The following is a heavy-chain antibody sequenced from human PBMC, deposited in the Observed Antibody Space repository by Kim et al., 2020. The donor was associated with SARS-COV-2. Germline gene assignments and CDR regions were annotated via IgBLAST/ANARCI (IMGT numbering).Heavy chain of an antibody. V-gene: IGHV6-1*01. CDR2: TYYRSKWYN. D-gene: IGHD6-25*01. J-gene: IGHJ3*02. CDR3: ARQVGPQQRPDDAFDI. CDR1: GDSVSSNSAA. Sequence: SQTLSLTCAISGDSVSSNSAAWNWIRQSPSRGLEWLGRTYYRSKWYNDYAVSVKSRITINPDTSKNQFSLQLNSVTPEDAAVYYCARQVGPQQRPDDAFDIWGQGTMVTVSS.